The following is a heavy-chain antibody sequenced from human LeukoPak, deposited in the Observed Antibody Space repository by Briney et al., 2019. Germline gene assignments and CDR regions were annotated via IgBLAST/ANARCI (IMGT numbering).Heavy chain of an antibody. CDR3: AKDPLIYVDIVATIGGYFDY. V-gene: IGHV3-30*18. D-gene: IGHD5-12*01. CDR2: ISYDGSNK. Sequence: GRSLRLSCAASGFTFSSNGMHWVRQAPGKGLEWVAVISYDGSNKYYADSVKGRFTISRDNSKNTLYLQMNSLRAEDTAVYYCAKDPLIYVDIVATIGGYFDYWGQGTLVTVSS. J-gene: IGHJ4*02. CDR1: GFTFSSNG.